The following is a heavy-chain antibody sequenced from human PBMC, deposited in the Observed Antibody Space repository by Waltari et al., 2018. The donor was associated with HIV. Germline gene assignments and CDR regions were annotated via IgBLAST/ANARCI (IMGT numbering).Heavy chain of an antibody. CDR2: SYYSGST. CDR3: ARADIVLMVYAPHVDY. J-gene: IGHJ4*02. Sequence: QLQLQESGPGLVKPSETLSLTCTVSGGSISSSSYYWGWIRQPPGKGLEWIGSSYYSGSTYYNPSLKRRVTISVDTSKNQFSLKLSSVTAADTAVYYCARADIVLMVYAPHVDYWGQGTLVTVSS. D-gene: IGHD2-8*01. CDR1: GGSISSSSYY. V-gene: IGHV4-39*01.